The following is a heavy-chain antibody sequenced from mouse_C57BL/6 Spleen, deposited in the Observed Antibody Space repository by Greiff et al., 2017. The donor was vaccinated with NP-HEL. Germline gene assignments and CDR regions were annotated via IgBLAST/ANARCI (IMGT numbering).Heavy chain of an antibody. V-gene: IGHV5-17*01. D-gene: IGHD2-5*01. CDR1: GFTFSDYG. CDR2: ISSGSSTI. J-gene: IGHJ1*03. Sequence: EVQLVESGGGLVKPGGSLKLSCAASGFTFSDYGMHWVRQAPEKGLEWVAYISSGSSTIYYADTVKGRFTISRDNAKNTLFLQMTSLRSEDTAMDYCARQGPYYSNYEGYFDVWGTGTTVTVSS. CDR3: ARQGPYYSNYEGYFDV.